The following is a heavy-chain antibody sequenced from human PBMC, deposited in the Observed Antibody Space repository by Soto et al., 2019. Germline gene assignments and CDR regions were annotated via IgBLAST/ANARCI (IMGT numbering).Heavy chain of an antibody. V-gene: IGHV1-69*02. Sequence: QVQLVQSGAEVKKPGSSVKVSCKASGGTFSSYTISWVRQAPGQGLEWMGRIIPILGIANYAQKFQGRVTITADKSTSTAYMERSSLRSEDTAVYYCAVDIVVVPAANWFDPWGQGTLVTVSS. D-gene: IGHD2-2*01. J-gene: IGHJ5*02. CDR1: GGTFSSYT. CDR3: AVDIVVVPAANWFDP. CDR2: IIPILGIA.